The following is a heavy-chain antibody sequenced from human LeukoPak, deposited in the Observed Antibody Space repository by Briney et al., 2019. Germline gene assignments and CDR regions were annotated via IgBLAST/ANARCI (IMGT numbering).Heavy chain of an antibody. V-gene: IGHV4-59*01. CDR3: ARISSSNWYNERGAFDV. J-gene: IGHJ3*01. CDR2: VYYTGST. CDR1: GGSISSYY. D-gene: IGHD6-13*01. Sequence: SETLSLTCTVSGGSISSYYWSWVRQPPGKGLEWIGFVYYTGSTNYSPSLKSRVTISVDTSKNQFSLRLRSVTAADTAVYYCARISSSNWYNERGAFDVWGQGTMVTVSS.